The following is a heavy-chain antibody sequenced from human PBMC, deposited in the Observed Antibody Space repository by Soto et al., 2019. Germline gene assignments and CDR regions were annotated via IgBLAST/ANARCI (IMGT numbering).Heavy chain of an antibody. CDR2: ISWNSGSI. Sequence: EVQLVESGGGLVQPGRSLRLSCAASGYTFDDYAMHWVRQAPRKGLEWVSGISWNSGSIGYADSVKGRFTISRDNAKNSLYLQMNSLRAEDTALYYCAKDSSVGGMTTVTTGFDYWGQGTLVTVSS. CDR1: GYTFDDYA. V-gene: IGHV3-9*01. J-gene: IGHJ4*02. CDR3: AKDSSVGGMTTVTTGFDY. D-gene: IGHD4-4*01.